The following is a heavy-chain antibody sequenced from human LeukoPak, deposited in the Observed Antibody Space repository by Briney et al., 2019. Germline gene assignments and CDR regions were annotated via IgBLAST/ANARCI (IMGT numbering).Heavy chain of an antibody. Sequence: SETLSLTCAVYGGSFSGYYWSWIRQPPGKGLEWIGEFNHSGGTNYNPSLKSRVTISVDTSKNQFSLKLSSVTAADTAVYYCARNGRVVPAATYYYYYMDVWGKGTTVTVSS. J-gene: IGHJ6*03. CDR3: ARNGRVVPAATYYYYYMDV. V-gene: IGHV4-34*01. CDR1: GGSFSGYY. CDR2: FNHSGGT. D-gene: IGHD2-2*01.